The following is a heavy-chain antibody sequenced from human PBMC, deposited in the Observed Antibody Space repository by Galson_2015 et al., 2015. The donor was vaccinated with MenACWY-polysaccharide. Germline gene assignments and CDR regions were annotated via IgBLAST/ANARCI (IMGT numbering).Heavy chain of an antibody. D-gene: IGHD2-2*01. J-gene: IGHJ6*02. V-gene: IGHV4-59*01. CDR2: IYYSGGT. Sequence: SETLSLTCTVSGGSLSGSYWSWTRQPPGQGLEWIGYIYYSGGTNYNPSLKSRVTMSLDISKNQFSLKLSSVTAADTAVYYCARSGTSTSWLYYYYGMDVWGQGTTVTVSS. CDR3: ARSGTSTSWLYYYYGMDV. CDR1: GGSLSGSY.